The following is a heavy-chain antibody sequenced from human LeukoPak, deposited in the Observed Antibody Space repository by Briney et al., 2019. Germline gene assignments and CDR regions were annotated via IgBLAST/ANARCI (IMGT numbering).Heavy chain of an antibody. J-gene: IGHJ6*02. Sequence: GGSLRLSCAASGFTFSSCSMNWVRQAPGKGLEWVSSISSSSSYIYYADSVKGRFTISRDNAKNSLYLQMNSLRAEDTAVYYCARSTGDYYYYYGMDVWGQGTTVTVSS. CDR1: GFTFSSCS. V-gene: IGHV3-21*01. D-gene: IGHD2-8*02. CDR2: ISSSSSYI. CDR3: ARSTGDYYYYYGMDV.